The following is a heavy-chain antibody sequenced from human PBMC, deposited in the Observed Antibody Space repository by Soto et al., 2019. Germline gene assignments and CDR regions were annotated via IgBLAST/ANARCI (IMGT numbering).Heavy chain of an antibody. J-gene: IGHJ3*02. CDR3: ARDGGYGEYVGAFDI. D-gene: IGHD4-17*01. V-gene: IGHV4-30-2*01. CDR2: IYHSGST. Sequence: SETLSLTCAVSGGSISSGGYSWSWIRQPPGKGLEWIGYIYHSGSTYYNPSLKSRVTISVDRSKNQFSLKLSSVTAADTAVYYCARDGGYGEYVGAFDIWGQGTMVTVSS. CDR1: GGSISSGGYS.